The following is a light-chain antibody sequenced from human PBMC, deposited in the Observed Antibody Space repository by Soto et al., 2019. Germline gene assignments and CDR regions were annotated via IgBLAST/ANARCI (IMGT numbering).Light chain of an antibody. Sequence: EIVLTQSPATLSLSPGARAIVSCRASQTVSTYLAWLQQKPGQAPRLLIYDASNRATCIPARFSGSGSAPDFTLTISSLEPEDFAVYYCQQRSNWPPGVTFGPGTKVYIK. CDR3: QQRSNWPPGVT. V-gene: IGKV3-11*01. J-gene: IGKJ3*01. CDR1: QTVSTY. CDR2: DAS.